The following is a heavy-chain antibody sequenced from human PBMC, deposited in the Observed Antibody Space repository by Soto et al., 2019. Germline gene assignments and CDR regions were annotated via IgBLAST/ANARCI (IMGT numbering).Heavy chain of an antibody. CDR1: GDSFNTYW. V-gene: IGHV5-51*01. CDR3: ARQGKDGHNQGYGMDV. CDR2: THPGDSET. J-gene: IGHJ6*02. Sequence: GESLKISCRGSGDSFNTYWIAWVRQMPGKGLEWMGITHPGDSETRYSPSFEGQVTISADKSISTAYLQWSSLKASDTAMYYCARQGKDGHNQGYGMDVWGQGTTVTVSS.